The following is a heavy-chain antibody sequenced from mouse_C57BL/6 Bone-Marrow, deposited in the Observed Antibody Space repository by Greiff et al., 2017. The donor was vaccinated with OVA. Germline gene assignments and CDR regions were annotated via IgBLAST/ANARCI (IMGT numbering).Heavy chain of an antibody. CDR1: GYTFTSYG. V-gene: IGHV1-81*01. CDR3: ASPANY. J-gene: IGHJ2*01. CDR2: IYPRSGNT. Sequence: QVQLQQSGAELARPGASVKLSCKASGYTFTSYGISWVKQRTGQGLEWIGEIYPRSGNTYYNEKFKGKATLTADKSSSTAYMELRSLTSEDSAVYFCASPANYWGQGTTLTASS.